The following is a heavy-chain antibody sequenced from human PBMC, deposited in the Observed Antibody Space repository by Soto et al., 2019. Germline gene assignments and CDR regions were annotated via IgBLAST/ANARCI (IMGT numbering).Heavy chain of an antibody. D-gene: IGHD3-10*01. V-gene: IGHV3-13*01. CDR3: ARGRSFSYDSTPPPMFDP. Sequence: SLRLCCAASGVTFSIFDIHWVRQAPGKGLEWVSGIGTLSDTFYAASVQGRFTISRQNAKNSVYLQMNSLRAGDTAFYYCARGRSFSYDSTPPPMFDPWGQGTLVTVSS. CDR2: IGTLSDT. CDR1: GVTFSIFD. J-gene: IGHJ5*02.